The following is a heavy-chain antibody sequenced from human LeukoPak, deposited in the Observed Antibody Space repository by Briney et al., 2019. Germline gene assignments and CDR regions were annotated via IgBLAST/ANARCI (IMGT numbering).Heavy chain of an antibody. D-gene: IGHD3-10*01. Sequence: RRSLRLSCAASGFTFISYAMHCVRQAPGTGLEWVAVISYDGNNEYYADSVKGRFTVSRDNSKNTLYLQMISLRAEDTAMYYCARDFLPLSMVRGVLDYWGRGTLVTVSS. J-gene: IGHJ4*02. V-gene: IGHV3-30*01. CDR1: GFTFISYA. CDR3: ARDFLPLSMVRGVLDY. CDR2: ISYDGNNE.